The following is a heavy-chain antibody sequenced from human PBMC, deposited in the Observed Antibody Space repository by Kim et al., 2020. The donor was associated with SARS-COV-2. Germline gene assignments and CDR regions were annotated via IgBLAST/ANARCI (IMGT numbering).Heavy chain of an antibody. CDR2: MNPNSGNT. Sequence: ASVKVSCKASGYTFTSYDINWVRQATGQGLEWMGWMNPNSGNTGYAQKFQGRVTMTRNTSISTAYMELSSLRSEDTAVYYCARDPVGSGAFVIWGQGTMVTVSS. CDR3: ARDPVGSGAFVI. D-gene: IGHD3-10*01. V-gene: IGHV1-8*01. J-gene: IGHJ3*02. CDR1: GYTFTSYD.